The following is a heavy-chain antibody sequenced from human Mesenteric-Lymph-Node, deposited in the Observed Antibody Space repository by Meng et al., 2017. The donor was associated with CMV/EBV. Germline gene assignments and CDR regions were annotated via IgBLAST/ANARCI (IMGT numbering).Heavy chain of an antibody. J-gene: IGHJ4*02. V-gene: IGHV1-18*01. D-gene: IGHD3-9*01. CDR3: ARGSTLRYFDWSDY. Sequence: SGYTFTSYGISWVRQAPGQGLEWMGWISAYNGNTNYAQKLQGRVTMTTDTSTSTAYMELRSLRSDDTAVYYCARGSTLRYFDWSDYWGQGTLVTVSS. CDR2: ISAYNGNT. CDR1: GYTFTSYG.